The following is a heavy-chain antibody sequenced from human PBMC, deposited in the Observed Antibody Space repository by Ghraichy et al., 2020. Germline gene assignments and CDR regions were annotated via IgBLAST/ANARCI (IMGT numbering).Heavy chain of an antibody. CDR1: GGSISSGSYY. CDR3: AREGPSYDFYYYYYYMDV. Sequence: SQTLSLTCTVSGGSISSGSYYWSWIRQPAGKGLEWIGRIYTSGSTNYNPSLKSRVTISVDTSKNQFSLKLSSVTAADTAVYYCAREGPSYDFYYYYYYMDVWGKGTTVTVSS. J-gene: IGHJ6*03. V-gene: IGHV4-61*02. D-gene: IGHD5-12*01. CDR2: IYTSGST.